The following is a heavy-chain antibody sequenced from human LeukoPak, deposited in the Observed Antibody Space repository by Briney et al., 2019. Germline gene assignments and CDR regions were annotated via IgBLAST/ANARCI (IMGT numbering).Heavy chain of an antibody. D-gene: IGHD3-10*01. CDR3: ARGGRLLWFGELLDGAFDY. CDR1: GGSFSGYY. CDR2: INHSGST. J-gene: IGHJ4*02. V-gene: IGHV4-34*01. Sequence: SETLSLTCAVYGGSFSGYYWSWIRQPPGKGLEWIGEINHSGSTNYNPSLKSRVTISVDTSKNQFSLKLSSVTAADTAVYYCARGGRLLWFGELLDGAFDYWGQETLVTVSS.